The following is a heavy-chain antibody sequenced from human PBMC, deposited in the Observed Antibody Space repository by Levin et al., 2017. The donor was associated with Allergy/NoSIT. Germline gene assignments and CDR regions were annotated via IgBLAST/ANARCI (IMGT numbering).Heavy chain of an antibody. Sequence: GGSLRLSCAASGFTFSSYGMHWVRQAPGKGLEWVAVIWDDGYNKYYADSVKGRFTISRDNSKNTLYLQMNSLRAEDTAVYYCARVLRFYYYYYRDVWGIGTTVTVSS. V-gene: IGHV3-33*01. CDR3: ARVLRFYYYYYRDV. CDR2: IWDDGYNK. J-gene: IGHJ6*03. CDR1: GFTFSSYG. D-gene: IGHD5-12*01.